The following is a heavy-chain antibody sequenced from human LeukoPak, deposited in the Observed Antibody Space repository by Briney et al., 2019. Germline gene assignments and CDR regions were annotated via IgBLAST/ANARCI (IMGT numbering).Heavy chain of an antibody. CDR1: GFTFSSYE. V-gene: IGHV3-48*03. CDR3: ATGPPTPEYSSDAFDI. Sequence: PGGSLRLSCAASGFTFSSYEMNWVRQAPGKGLECVSYISSSGSTIYYADSVKGRFTISRDNAKNSLYLQMNSLRAEDTAVYYCATGPPTPEYSSDAFDIWGQGTMVTVSS. D-gene: IGHD6-13*01. J-gene: IGHJ3*02. CDR2: ISSSGSTI.